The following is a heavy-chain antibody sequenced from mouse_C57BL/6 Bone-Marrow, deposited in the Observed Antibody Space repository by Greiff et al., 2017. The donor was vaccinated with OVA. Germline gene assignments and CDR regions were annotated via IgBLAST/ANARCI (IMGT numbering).Heavy chain of an antibody. J-gene: IGHJ4*01. CDR2: IYPRDGST. Sequence: VQLQQSGPELVKPGASVKLSCKASGYTFTSYDINWVKQRPGQGLEGIGWIYPRDGSTKYNEKIKGKATWTVDTSSSTAYMELHSLSSEDSAVYCCAREAYYDYESLYAMDYWGQGTSVTVSS. CDR1: GYTFTSYD. CDR3: AREAYYDYESLYAMDY. D-gene: IGHD2-4*01. V-gene: IGHV1-85*01.